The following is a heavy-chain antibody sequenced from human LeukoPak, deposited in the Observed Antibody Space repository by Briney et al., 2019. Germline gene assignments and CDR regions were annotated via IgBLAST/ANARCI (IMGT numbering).Heavy chain of an antibody. CDR3: AKDSASGNYYDSSGYYYVEYFDY. CDR2: ISGSGGST. Sequence: GGSLRLSCAASGFTFSSYAMSWVRQAPGKGLEWVSAISGSGGSTYHADSVKGRFTISRDNSKNTLYLQMNSLRAEDTAVYYCAKDSASGNYYDSSGYYYVEYFDYWGQGTLVTVSS. CDR1: GFTFSSYA. D-gene: IGHD3-22*01. J-gene: IGHJ4*02. V-gene: IGHV3-23*01.